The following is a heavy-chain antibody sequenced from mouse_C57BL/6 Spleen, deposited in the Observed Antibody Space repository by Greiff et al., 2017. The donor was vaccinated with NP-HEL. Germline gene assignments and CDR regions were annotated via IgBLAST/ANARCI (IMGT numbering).Heavy chain of an antibody. CDR3: ARWLRRGDYYAMDY. J-gene: IGHJ4*01. CDR2: IYPRSGNT. D-gene: IGHD2-2*01. Sequence: QVQLQQSGAELARPGASVKLSCKASGYTFTSYGISWVKQRTGQGLEWIGEIYPRSGNTYYNEKFKGKATMTADKSSSTAYMELRSLTSEDSAVYFCARWLRRGDYYAMDYWGQGTSVTVSS. V-gene: IGHV1-81*01. CDR1: GYTFTSYG.